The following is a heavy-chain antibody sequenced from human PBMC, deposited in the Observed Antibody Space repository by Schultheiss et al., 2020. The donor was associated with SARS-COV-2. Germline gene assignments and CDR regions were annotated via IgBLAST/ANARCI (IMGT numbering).Heavy chain of an antibody. CDR2: IHTDGRT. J-gene: IGHJ6*03. Sequence: GGSLRLSCAASGFTVSSNYMTWVRQAPGKGLEFVSVIHTDGRTYYADSVKGRFTISRDNSKNTLYLQMNSLRVEDTAVYYCARDLIAARPDYYYMDVWGKGTTVTVSS. CDR3: ARDLIAARPDYYYMDV. CDR1: GFTVSSNY. V-gene: IGHV3-66*02. D-gene: IGHD6-6*01.